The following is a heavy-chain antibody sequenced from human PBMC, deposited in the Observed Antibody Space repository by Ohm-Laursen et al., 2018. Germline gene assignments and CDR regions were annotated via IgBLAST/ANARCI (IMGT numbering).Heavy chain of an antibody. CDR3: ARRIPLYGMDV. Sequence: SLRLSCAASGFTFSSYAMSWVRQAPGKGLEWVSAISGSGGSTYYADSVKGRFTISRDNAKNSLFLQMNSLRADDTAIYHCARRIPLYGMDVWGQGTTVTVSS. D-gene: IGHD2-2*02. CDR2: ISGSGGST. J-gene: IGHJ6*02. CDR1: GFTFSSYA. V-gene: IGHV3-23*01.